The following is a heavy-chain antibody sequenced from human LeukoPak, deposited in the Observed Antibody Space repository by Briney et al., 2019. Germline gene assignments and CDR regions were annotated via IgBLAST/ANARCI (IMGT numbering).Heavy chain of an antibody. CDR1: GGSISSGGYY. CDR2: IYYSGST. J-gene: IGHJ4*02. Sequence: SETLSLTCTVSGGSISSGGYYWSWIRQHPGKGLEWIGYIYYSGSTYYNPSLKSRVTISVDTSKNQFSLKLSSVTAADTAVYYCASYYDSSGYGWHYYFDYWGQGTLVTVSS. V-gene: IGHV4-31*03. CDR3: ASYYDSSGYGWHYYFDY. D-gene: IGHD3-22*01.